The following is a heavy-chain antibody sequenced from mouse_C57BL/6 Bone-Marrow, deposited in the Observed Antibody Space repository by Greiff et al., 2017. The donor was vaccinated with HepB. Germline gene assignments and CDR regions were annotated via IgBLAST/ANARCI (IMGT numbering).Heavy chain of an antibody. V-gene: IGHV1-82*01. D-gene: IGHD2-5*01. J-gene: IGHJ2*01. Sequence: QVQLKESGPELVKPGASVKISCKASGYAFSSSWMNWVKQRPGKGLEWIGRIYPGDGDTNYNGKFKGKATLTADKSSSTAYMQLSSLTSEDSAVYFCARSGAYYSNPYYFDYWGQGTTLTVSS. CDR2: IYPGDGDT. CDR1: GYAFSSSW. CDR3: ARSGAYYSNPYYFDY.